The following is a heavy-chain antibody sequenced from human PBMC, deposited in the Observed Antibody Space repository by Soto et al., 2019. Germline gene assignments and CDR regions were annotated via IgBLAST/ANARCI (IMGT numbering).Heavy chain of an antibody. J-gene: IGHJ3*02. Sequence: GGSPRLSCTAPEFTFGEYAMSWFRQAPGKGLEWVGFIRSKAYGGTTEYAASVKGRFTISRDDSKSIAYLQMNSLKTEDTAVYYCTRDNFAYYYDSSGYYEEAFDIWGQGTMVTVSS. CDR2: IRSKAYGGTT. D-gene: IGHD3-22*01. V-gene: IGHV3-49*03. CDR1: EFTFGEYA. CDR3: TRDNFAYYYDSSGYYEEAFDI.